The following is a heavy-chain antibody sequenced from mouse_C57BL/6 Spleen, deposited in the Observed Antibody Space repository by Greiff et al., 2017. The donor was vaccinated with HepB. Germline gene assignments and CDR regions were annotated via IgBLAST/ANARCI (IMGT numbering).Heavy chain of an antibody. CDR1: GYTFTSYW. Sequence: QVQLQQSGAELVKPGASVKLSCKASGYTFTSYWMHWVKQRPGQGLEWIGYINPSSGYTKYNQKFKDKATLTADKSSSTVYMQLSSQAYEDSAVYNCAKKGGDDPFDYWGQGTTLTVSS. V-gene: IGHV1-7*01. CDR2: INPSSGYT. D-gene: IGHD2-2*01. J-gene: IGHJ2*01. CDR3: AKKGGDDPFDY.